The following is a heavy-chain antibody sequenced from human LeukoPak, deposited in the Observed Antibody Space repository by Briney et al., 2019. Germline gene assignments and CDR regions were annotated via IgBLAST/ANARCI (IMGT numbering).Heavy chain of an antibody. CDR1: GGSISGSGYY. Sequence: PSETLSLTCTVSGGSISGSGYYWGWIRQPPGKGLEWIGTIYYSGSTYYNPSLKSRVTISVDTSKNQFSLKLSSVTAADTAVYYCASSLWFGEYYFDYWGQGTLVTVSS. D-gene: IGHD3-10*01. CDR2: IYYSGST. J-gene: IGHJ4*02. CDR3: ASSLWFGEYYFDY. V-gene: IGHV4-39*07.